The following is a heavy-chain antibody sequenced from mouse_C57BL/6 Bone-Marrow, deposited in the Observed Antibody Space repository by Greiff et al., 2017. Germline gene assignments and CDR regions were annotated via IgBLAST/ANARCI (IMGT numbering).Heavy chain of an antibody. CDR3: ARRDYGSSMDY. Sequence: EVKVEESGGGLVQPGGSLKLSCAASGFTFSDYGIAWVRQAPRKGPEWVAFISNLAYSIYYADTVTGRFTISRENAKNTLYLEMSSLRSEDTAMYYCARRDYGSSMDYWGQGTSVTVSS. V-gene: IGHV5-15*04. CDR2: ISNLAYSI. J-gene: IGHJ4*01. CDR1: GFTFSDYG. D-gene: IGHD1-1*01.